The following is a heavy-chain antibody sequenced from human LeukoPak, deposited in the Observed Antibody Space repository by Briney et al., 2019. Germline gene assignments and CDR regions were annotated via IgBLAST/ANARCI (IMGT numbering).Heavy chain of an antibody. D-gene: IGHD3-3*01. CDR2: ISASGGST. CDR3: ATYDFWSGPATPGWFDP. Sequence: GSLRLSCAASGFTFGSYAMTWVRQAPGKGLEWVSSISASGGSTYYADSVKGRFTISRDNSKNTLYLQMNSLRAEDTAVYYCATYDFWSGPATPGWFDPWGQGTLVTVSS. V-gene: IGHV3-23*01. CDR1: GFTFGSYA. J-gene: IGHJ5*02.